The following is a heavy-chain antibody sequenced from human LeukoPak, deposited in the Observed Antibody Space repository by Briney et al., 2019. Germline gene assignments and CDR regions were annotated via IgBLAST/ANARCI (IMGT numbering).Heavy chain of an antibody. Sequence: SETLSLTCTVSGGSISSSNYYWVWIRQPPGKWLEWIGSVFYSVSTYYTPSFKSRVTISVDTSKNMFSLKLSSVTAVDTAVYSCARQDEWDLLNAFDIWGQGTRVTV. D-gene: IGHD1-26*01. J-gene: IGHJ3*02. CDR3: ARQDEWDLLNAFDI. CDR2: VFYSVST. CDR1: GGSISSSNYY. V-gene: IGHV4-39*01.